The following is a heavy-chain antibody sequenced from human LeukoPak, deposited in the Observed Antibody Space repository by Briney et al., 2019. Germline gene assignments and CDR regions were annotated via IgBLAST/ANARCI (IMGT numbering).Heavy chain of an antibody. CDR1: GFTFSIYA. CDR2: VSGSGGST. D-gene: IGHD6-13*01. CDR3: AKKRSIAAAGSADY. J-gene: IGHJ4*02. V-gene: IGHV3-23*01. Sequence: PGGSLRLSCAASGFTFSIYAMSWVRQAPGKGLEWVSTVSGSGGSTYYADSVKGRFTISRDNSKNTLYLQMNSLRAEDTAVYYCAKKRSIAAAGSADYWGQGTLVTVSS.